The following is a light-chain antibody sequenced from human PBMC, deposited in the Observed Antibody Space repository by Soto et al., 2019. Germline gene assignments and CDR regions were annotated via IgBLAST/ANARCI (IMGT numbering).Light chain of an antibody. Sequence: AIRMTQSPSSFSASTGDRVTITCRASQGIASYLAWYQQKQGKAPKLLLYAAYTLQSGVPSRFSGSGSGTDFTLTISGLQSEDFATYYCQQYYSYPQEFTFGPGTKVDIK. CDR1: QGIASY. CDR2: AAY. CDR3: QQYYSYPQEFT. J-gene: IGKJ3*01. V-gene: IGKV1-8*01.